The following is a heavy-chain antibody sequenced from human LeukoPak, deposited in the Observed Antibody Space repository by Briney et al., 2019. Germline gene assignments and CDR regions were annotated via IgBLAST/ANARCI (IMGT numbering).Heavy chain of an antibody. J-gene: IGHJ4*02. CDR3: ARDRPDCGGDCGFFDY. Sequence: GASVKVSCKASGYTFTSYAMHWVRQAPGQRLEWMGWINAGNGNTKYSQKFQGRVTITRDTSASTAYMELSSLRSEDTAVYYCARDRPDCGGDCGFFDYWGQGTLVTVSS. CDR1: GYTFTSYA. V-gene: IGHV1-3*01. CDR2: INAGNGNT. D-gene: IGHD2-21*01.